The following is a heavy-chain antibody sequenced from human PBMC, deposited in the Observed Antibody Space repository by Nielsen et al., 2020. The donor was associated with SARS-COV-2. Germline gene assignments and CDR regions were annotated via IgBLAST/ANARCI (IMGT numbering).Heavy chain of an antibody. Sequence: SLKISCEASGFTFDDFGMHWVRQAPGKGLEWVSGISWNSNVVGYADSVRGRFTISRDNSKNSLYLQMNSLRAEDTAVYYCARVLGGLYGYFKNWGQGTLVTVSS. CDR1: GFTFDDFG. D-gene: IGHD2/OR15-2a*01. J-gene: IGHJ4*02. CDR3: ARVLGGLYGYFKN. V-gene: IGHV3-9*01. CDR2: ISWNSNVV.